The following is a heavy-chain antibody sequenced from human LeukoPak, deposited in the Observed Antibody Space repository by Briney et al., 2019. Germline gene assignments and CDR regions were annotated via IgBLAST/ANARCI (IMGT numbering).Heavy chain of an antibody. D-gene: IGHD3-22*01. CDR2: ISGSGGST. Sequence: GGTLRLSCVVSGFTFSTYGMNWVRQAPGKGLEWVSAISGSGGSTYYADSVKGRFTISRDNSKNTLYLQMNSLRAEDTAVYYCAKGHADSSGYYYFDSWGQGTLVTVSS. CDR3: AKGHADSSGYYYFDS. J-gene: IGHJ4*02. V-gene: IGHV3-23*01. CDR1: GFTFSTYG.